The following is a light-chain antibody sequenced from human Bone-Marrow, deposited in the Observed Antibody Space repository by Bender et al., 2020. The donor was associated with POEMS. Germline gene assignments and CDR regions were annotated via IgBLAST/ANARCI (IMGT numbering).Light chain of an antibody. V-gene: IGLV2-23*01. CDR2: EGS. CDR3: SSYVGSSSYV. Sequence: QSALTQPASVSGSPGQSITISCTGTSSDVGSYNVVSWYQQHPGKAPKVMIYEGSKRPPGVSNRFSGSRSGNTASLTISGLQAEDEADYYCSSYVGSSSYVFGSGTKVTVL. J-gene: IGLJ1*01. CDR1: SSDVGSYNV.